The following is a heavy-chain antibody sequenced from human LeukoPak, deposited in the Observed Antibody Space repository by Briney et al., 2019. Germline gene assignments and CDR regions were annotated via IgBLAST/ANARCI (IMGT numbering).Heavy chain of an antibody. CDR1: GGTFSSYA. J-gene: IGHJ4*02. Sequence: VASVKVSCKASGGTFSSYAISWVRQAPGQGLEWMGGIIPIFGTANYAQKFQGRVTITTVESTSTAYMELSSLRSEDTAVYYCARAPRDYCGGDCYTGDYWGQGTLVTVSS. D-gene: IGHD2-21*01. V-gene: IGHV1-69*05. CDR2: IIPIFGTA. CDR3: ARAPRDYCGGDCYTGDY.